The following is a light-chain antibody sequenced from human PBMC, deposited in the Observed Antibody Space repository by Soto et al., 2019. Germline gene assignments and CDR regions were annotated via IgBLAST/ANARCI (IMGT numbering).Light chain of an antibody. Sequence: DIQMTQSPSSLSTSLGDRVTITCRASQSISTYLNWYQQKPGKAPKLLIYEASNLQGGVPSRFSGSGSGTDFTLTITSLQPEDIATYYCQQYDNRPLTFGGGTKVDIK. CDR1: QSISTY. CDR3: QQYDNRPLT. CDR2: EAS. V-gene: IGKV1-39*01. J-gene: IGKJ4*01.